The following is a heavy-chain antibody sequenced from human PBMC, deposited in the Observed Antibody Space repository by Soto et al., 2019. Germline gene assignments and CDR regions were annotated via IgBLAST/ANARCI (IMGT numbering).Heavy chain of an antibody. J-gene: IGHJ6*02. V-gene: IGHV3-74*01. Sequence: EVQLVESGGGLVQPGGSLRLSCAASGLSFNIYWMHWVRQVPGKGLVWLARINSDGSHTIYVDSVKGRFTISRDNAKXXXXXXXXXXXXXXXXXXXXXXGMAGLDVWGQGTTVTVSS. CDR1: GLSFNIYW. CDR2: INSDGSHT. CDR3: XXGMAGLDV.